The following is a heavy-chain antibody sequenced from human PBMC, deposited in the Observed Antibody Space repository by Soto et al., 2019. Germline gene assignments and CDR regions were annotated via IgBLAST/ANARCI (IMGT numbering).Heavy chain of an antibody. V-gene: IGHV3-33*01. CDR3: ARGGSLGGFDI. CDR2: IWYDGSNK. Sequence: ESVGGVVQPGRSLRLSCAASGFIFSSHGMHWVRQAPGKGLEWVAVIWYDGSNKYYADSVKVRFTISRDNSKNTLYLQMNSLRAEDTAVYYCARGGSLGGFDIWGQGTMVTVSS. CDR1: GFIFSSHG. J-gene: IGHJ3*02. D-gene: IGHD1-26*01.